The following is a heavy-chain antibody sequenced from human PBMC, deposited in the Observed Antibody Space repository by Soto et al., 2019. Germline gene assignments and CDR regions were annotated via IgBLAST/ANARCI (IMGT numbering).Heavy chain of an antibody. J-gene: IGHJ4*02. CDR1: GGSISSYY. D-gene: IGHD2-2*01. CDR2: ISYSGST. CDR3: ARVSWGTGYD. Sequence: PSETLSLTCTVSGGSISSYYWSWIRQPPGKGLEWIGYISYSGSTNYNPSLKSRVTISVDTSKNQFSLNLSSVTAADTAVYYCARVSWGTGYDWGQGTQVTVSS. V-gene: IGHV4-59*01.